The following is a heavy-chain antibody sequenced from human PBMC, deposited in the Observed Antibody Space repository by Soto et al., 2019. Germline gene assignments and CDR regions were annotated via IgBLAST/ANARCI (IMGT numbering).Heavy chain of an antibody. J-gene: IGHJ4*02. V-gene: IGHV3-30-3*01. D-gene: IGHD2-2*01. Sequence: GGSLRLSCAASGFTFSSYAMHWVRQAPGKGLEWVAIISYDGSNKYYADSVKGRFTISRDNSKNTLYLQMNSLRAEDTAVYYCARKVARGPAAIRGCLDSWGQGTLVTVSS. CDR3: ARKVARGPAAIRGCLDS. CDR1: GFTFSSYA. CDR2: ISYDGSNK.